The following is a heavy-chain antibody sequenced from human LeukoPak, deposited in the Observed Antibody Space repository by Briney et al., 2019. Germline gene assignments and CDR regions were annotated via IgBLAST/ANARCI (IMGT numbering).Heavy chain of an antibody. D-gene: IGHD4-17*01. J-gene: IGHJ3*02. Sequence: SETLSLTCAVSDDSFSSHYWTWIRQPPGKGLEWIGYISYIGSTNHNPSLKSRVTISIDTSKNQFSPKLTSDCARDLVTVTKGFDIWGQGTMVSVSS. CDR1: DDSFSSHY. V-gene: IGHV4-59*11. CDR3: GFDI. CDR2: ISYIGST.